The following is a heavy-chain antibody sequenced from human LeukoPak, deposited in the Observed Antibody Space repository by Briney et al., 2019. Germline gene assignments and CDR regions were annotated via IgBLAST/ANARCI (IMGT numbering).Heavy chain of an antibody. D-gene: IGHD6-6*01. CDR1: GGSISSYY. Sequence: PSETLSLTCTVSGGSISSYYWSWIRQPPGKGLEWIGYIHYSGSTYYNPSLKSRVTISVDTSKNQFSLKLSSVTAADTAVYYCARRNIGDIFRDTIEHSSSSGQDAFDIWGQGTMVTVSS. CDR3: ARRNIGDIFRDTIEHSSSSGQDAFDI. CDR2: IHYSGST. V-gene: IGHV4-59*08. J-gene: IGHJ3*02.